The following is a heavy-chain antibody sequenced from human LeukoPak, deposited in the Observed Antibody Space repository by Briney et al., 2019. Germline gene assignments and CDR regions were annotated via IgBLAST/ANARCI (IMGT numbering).Heavy chain of an antibody. Sequence: PGGSLRPSCAASGFTVSSNYMSWVCQAPGKGLEWVPVIYSVGSTYYAASVKGRFTIFRDNSKTTLYLQMNSLRAEDTALYFCGKDPRRHYDSGWLYYDQWGQGVQVTVSS. J-gene: IGHJ4*02. CDR3: GKDPRRHYDSGWLYYDQ. CDR1: GFTVSSNY. V-gene: IGHV3-53*01. CDR2: IYSVGST. D-gene: IGHD3-22*01.